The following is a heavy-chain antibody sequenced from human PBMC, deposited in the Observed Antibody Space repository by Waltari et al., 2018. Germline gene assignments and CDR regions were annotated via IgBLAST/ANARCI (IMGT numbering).Heavy chain of an antibody. CDR2: IYHSGST. V-gene: IGHV4-38-2*01. CDR1: GYSISSGYY. D-gene: IGHD2-2*01. Sequence: QVQLQESGPGLVKPSETLSLTCAVSGYSISSGYYWGWIRQPPGKGLEWIGSIYHSGSTYYNPSLKSRVTISVDTSKNQFSLKLSSVTAADTAVYYCARVGEIVVVPAAIFDYWGQGTLVTVSS. J-gene: IGHJ4*02. CDR3: ARVGEIVVVPAAIFDY.